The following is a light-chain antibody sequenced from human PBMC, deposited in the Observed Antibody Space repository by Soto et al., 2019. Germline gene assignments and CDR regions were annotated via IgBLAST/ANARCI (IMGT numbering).Light chain of an antibody. Sequence: QSALTQPRSVSGSPGQSVTVSCTGTSSDVGGHNHVSWYQQHPGKVPKLMISDVNKRPSGVPDRFSGSKSGNTASLTISGLQAEDDADYYCCSFAGRIFVFGTGTKLTVL. CDR2: DVN. CDR1: SSDVGGHNH. J-gene: IGLJ1*01. V-gene: IGLV2-11*01. CDR3: CSFAGRIFV.